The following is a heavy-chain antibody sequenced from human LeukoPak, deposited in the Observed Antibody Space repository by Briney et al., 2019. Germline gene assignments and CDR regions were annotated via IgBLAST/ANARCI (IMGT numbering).Heavy chain of an antibody. V-gene: IGHV4-34*01. J-gene: IGHJ6*02. D-gene: IGHD3-9*01. CDR1: GGSFSGYY. CDR2: INHSGST. Sequence: SETLSLTCAVYGGSFSGYYWSWIRQPPGKGLEWIGEINHSGSTNYNPSLKSRVTISVDTSKNQFSLKLGSVTAADTAVYYCARDQVLRYFDWLLDYYYYGMDVWGQGTTVTVSS. CDR3: ARDQVLRYFDWLLDYYYYGMDV.